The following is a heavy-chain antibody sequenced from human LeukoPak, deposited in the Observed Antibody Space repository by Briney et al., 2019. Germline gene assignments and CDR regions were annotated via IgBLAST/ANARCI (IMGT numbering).Heavy chain of an antibody. D-gene: IGHD2-15*01. CDR1: GGSISSYY. V-gene: IGHV4-59*08. CDR3: ATSSPYYYYYGMDV. Sequence: SETLSLTCTVSGGSISSYYWSWIRQPPGKGLEWIGYIYYSGSTNYNPSLKSRVTISVDTSKNQSSLKLSSVTAADTAVYYCATSSPYYYYYGMDVWGQGTTVTVSS. J-gene: IGHJ6*02. CDR2: IYYSGST.